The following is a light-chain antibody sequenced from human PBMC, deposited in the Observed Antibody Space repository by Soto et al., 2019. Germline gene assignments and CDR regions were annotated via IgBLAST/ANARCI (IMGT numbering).Light chain of an antibody. J-gene: IGLJ3*02. CDR2: YAS. CDR1: HIGSKS. Sequence: SYVLTQPPSVSVAPGKTARITCGGNHIGSKSVHWYQQRPGQAPVLVIYYASDRPSGIPERFSGSNSGNTATLTISRGEAGDEADYYCQVWDTSSDPSWVFGGGTKLTVL. V-gene: IGLV3-21*04. CDR3: QVWDTSSDPSWV.